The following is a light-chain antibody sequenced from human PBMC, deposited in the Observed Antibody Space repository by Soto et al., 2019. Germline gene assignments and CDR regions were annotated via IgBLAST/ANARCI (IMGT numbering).Light chain of an antibody. V-gene: IGLV2-14*01. Sequence: QSVLTQPASVSGSPGQSITISCTGTSSDIGSYNYVAWYQQFPGKTPKLIIYEVRNRPSGVSFRFSGSKSGNTASLTISGLQAEDEADYYCISQTGSATMVFGGGTKLTVL. CDR2: EVR. J-gene: IGLJ2*01. CDR1: SSDIGSYNY. CDR3: ISQTGSATMV.